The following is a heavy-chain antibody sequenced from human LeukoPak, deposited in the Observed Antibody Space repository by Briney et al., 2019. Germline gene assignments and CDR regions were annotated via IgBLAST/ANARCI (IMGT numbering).Heavy chain of an antibody. CDR3: ARGWLQSGFDY. V-gene: IGHV4-34*01. D-gene: IGHD5-24*01. J-gene: IGHJ4*02. CDR2: INHSGST. CDR1: GGSFSGYY. Sequence: SETLSLTCAVYGGSFSGYYWSWIRQPPGKGLEWIGEINHSGSTNYNPSLKSRVTISVDTSKNQFSLLFSSVTPDDTAVYSCARGWLQSGFDYWGQGTLVTVSS.